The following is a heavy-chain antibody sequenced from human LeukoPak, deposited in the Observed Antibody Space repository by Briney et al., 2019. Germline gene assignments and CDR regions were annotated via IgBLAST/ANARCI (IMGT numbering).Heavy chain of an antibody. D-gene: IGHD1-26*01. J-gene: IGHJ3*02. V-gene: IGHV3-74*01. CDR2: INSDGRST. Sequence: PGGSLRLSCAASGFTLSRYWMHWVRQAPGKGLVWVSRINSDGRSTSYADSVKGRFTISRDNAKNTLYLQMNSLRAEDTAVYYCARGGQNSGGAFDIWGQGTMVIVSS. CDR3: ARGGQNSGGAFDI. CDR1: GFTLSRYW.